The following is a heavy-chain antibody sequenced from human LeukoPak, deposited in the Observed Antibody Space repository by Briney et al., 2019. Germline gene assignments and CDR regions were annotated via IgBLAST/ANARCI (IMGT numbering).Heavy chain of an antibody. CDR2: ISASGGST. V-gene: IGHV3-23*01. J-gene: IGHJ4*02. CDR3: AKDPSTLTLTDDY. Sequence: GGSLRLSCAASGFTFSSYEMNWVRQAPGKGMEWVSTISASGGSTHYADSVKGRFTISSDNSKNTLYVQMNSLRAEDTAVYYCAKDPSTLTLTDDYWGQGTLVTVSS. CDR1: GFTFSSYE. D-gene: IGHD1-14*01.